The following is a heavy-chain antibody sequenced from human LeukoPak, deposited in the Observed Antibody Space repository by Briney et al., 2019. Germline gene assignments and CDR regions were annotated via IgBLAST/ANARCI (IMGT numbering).Heavy chain of an antibody. Sequence: ASVKVSCKASGYTFTSYDINWVRQAPGQGLEWMGWISAYNGSTNYAQKLQGRVTMTTDTSTSTAYMELRSLRSDDTAVYYCASTRGRFLEWLSPIDYWGQGTLVTVSS. J-gene: IGHJ4*02. D-gene: IGHD3-3*01. CDR2: ISAYNGST. CDR1: GYTFTSYD. V-gene: IGHV1-18*01. CDR3: ASTRGRFLEWLSPIDY.